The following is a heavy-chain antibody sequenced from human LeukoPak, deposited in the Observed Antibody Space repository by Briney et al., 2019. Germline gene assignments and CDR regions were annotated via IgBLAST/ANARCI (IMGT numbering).Heavy chain of an antibody. CDR2: ISYDGSNK. V-gene: IGHV3-30*18. J-gene: IGHJ5*02. Sequence: PGGSLRLSCAASGFTFSSYGMHWVRQAPGKGLEWVAVISYDGSNKYYADSVKGRFTISRDNSKNTLFLQMNSLRTEDTAVYYCAKDFYSGSSPWGQGTLVTVSS. D-gene: IGHD1-26*01. CDR1: GFTFSSYG. CDR3: AKDFYSGSSP.